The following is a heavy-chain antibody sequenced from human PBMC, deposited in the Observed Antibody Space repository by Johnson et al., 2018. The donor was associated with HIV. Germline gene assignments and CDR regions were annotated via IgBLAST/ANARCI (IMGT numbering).Heavy chain of an antibody. Sequence: VQLVESGGGVVQPGTSLRLSCTASGLTIADFDIHWVRQAPGKGLEWVANIKQDGSEKYYVDSVKGRFTISRDNAKNSVYLQMNSLRAEDTAVYYCAREDYSAFDIWGQGTMVTVSS. CDR1: GLTIADFD. D-gene: IGHD4-11*01. J-gene: IGHJ3*02. CDR3: AREDYSAFDI. V-gene: IGHV3-7*05. CDR2: IKQDGSEK.